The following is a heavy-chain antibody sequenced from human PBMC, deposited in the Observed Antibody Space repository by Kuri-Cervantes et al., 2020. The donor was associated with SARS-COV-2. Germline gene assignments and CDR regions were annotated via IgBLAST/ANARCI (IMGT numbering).Heavy chain of an antibody. V-gene: IGHV1-46*01. J-gene: IGHJ5*02. Sequence: ASVKVSCKASGYTFTSNHIHWVRQAPGQGLEWVGLINPSVGRIIYSQKFQGRVTLTRDMSTTTVYMELSSLRSEDTALYYCARVADIVVVPAAMVLDPWGQGTLVTVSS. CDR1: GYTFTSNH. CDR3: ARVADIVVVPAAMVLDP. CDR2: INPSVGRI. D-gene: IGHD2-2*01.